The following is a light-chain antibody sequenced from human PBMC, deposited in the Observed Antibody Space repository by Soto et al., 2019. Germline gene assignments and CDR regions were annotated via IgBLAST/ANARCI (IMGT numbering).Light chain of an antibody. J-gene: IGKJ1*01. CDR2: KAS. Sequence: DIQMTQSPSTLSASVGDRVTITCRASQSISSWLAWYQQKPGKAPKLLIYKASSLESRVPSRFSGSGSGTEFNLTISSLQPDDFGTYYCQQYNNYLWTFGQGTKVEIK. CDR3: QQYNNYLWT. CDR1: QSISSW. V-gene: IGKV1-5*03.